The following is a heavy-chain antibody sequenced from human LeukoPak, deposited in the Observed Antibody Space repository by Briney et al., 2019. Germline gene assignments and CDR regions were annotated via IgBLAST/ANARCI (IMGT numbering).Heavy chain of an antibody. D-gene: IGHD4-17*01. Sequence: ASVKVSCKASGYIFTDYAIQWVRQAPGQGLEWMGWINAGNGKTKYSQKFQGRATITRDTSASTAYMELSGLRSDDTAVYYCARARWTSTVTTYYLDFWGQGTLVTVSS. V-gene: IGHV1-3*01. CDR2: INAGNGKT. J-gene: IGHJ4*02. CDR1: GYIFTDYA. CDR3: ARARWTSTVTTYYLDF.